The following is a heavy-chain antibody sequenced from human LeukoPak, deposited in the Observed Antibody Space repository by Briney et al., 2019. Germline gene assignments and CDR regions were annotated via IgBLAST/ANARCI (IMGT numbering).Heavy chain of an antibody. Sequence: ASLKVSCKASGYTFTSYDINWVRQATGQGLEWMGWMNPNSGNTGYAQKFQGRVTMTRNTSISTAYMELSSLRSEDTAVYYCARVRDSSGYYYFDYWGQGTLVTVSS. V-gene: IGHV1-8*01. CDR3: ARVRDSSGYYYFDY. J-gene: IGHJ4*02. CDR1: GYTFTSYD. D-gene: IGHD3-22*01. CDR2: MNPNSGNT.